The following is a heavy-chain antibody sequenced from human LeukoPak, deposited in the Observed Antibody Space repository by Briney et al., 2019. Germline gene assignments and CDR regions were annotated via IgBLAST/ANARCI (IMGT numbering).Heavy chain of an antibody. D-gene: IGHD3-10*01. CDR1: GFTFSSYA. CDR2: ISGSGGST. CDR3: AKWSNYGSGSYYPYYYYGMDV. V-gene: IGHV3-23*01. Sequence: GRSLRLSCAASGFTFSSYAMSWVRQAPGKGLEWVSAISGSGGSTYYADSVKGRFTISRDNSKNTLYLQMNSLRAEDTAVYYCAKWSNYGSGSYYPYYYYGMDVWGQGTTVTVFS. J-gene: IGHJ6*02.